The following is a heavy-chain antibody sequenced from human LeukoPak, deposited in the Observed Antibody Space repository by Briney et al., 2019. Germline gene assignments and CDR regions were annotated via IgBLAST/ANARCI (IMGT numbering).Heavy chain of an antibody. CDR3: ARGPYCSSTSCSPMDV. Sequence: ASVKVSCKASGYTFTGYYMHWVRQAPGQGLEWMGWINPNRGGTNYAQKFQGRVTMTRDTSISTAYMELSRLRSDDTAVYYCARGPYCSSTSCSPMDVWGKGTTVTASS. V-gene: IGHV1-2*02. D-gene: IGHD2-2*01. CDR2: INPNRGGT. J-gene: IGHJ6*03. CDR1: GYTFTGYY.